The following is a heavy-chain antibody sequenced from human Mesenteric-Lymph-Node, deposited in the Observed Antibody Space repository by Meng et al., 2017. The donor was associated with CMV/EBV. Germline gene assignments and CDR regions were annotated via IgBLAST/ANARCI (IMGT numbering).Heavy chain of an antibody. CDR3: ARDYRVGARGGMDV. D-gene: IGHD1-26*01. CDR1: GFIFSSYA. J-gene: IGHJ6*02. Sequence: GESLKISCAASGFIFSSYAMSWVRQAPGKGLEWVSGSIGSGTSTFYADSVKGRFTISRDNSRNTFYLQMNSLRAEDTAVYYCARDYRVGARGGMDVWGQGTTVTVSS. V-gene: IGHV3-23*01. CDR2: SIGSGTST.